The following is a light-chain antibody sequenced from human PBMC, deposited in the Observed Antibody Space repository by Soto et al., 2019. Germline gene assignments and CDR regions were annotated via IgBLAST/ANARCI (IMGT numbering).Light chain of an antibody. CDR1: QSISTNN. V-gene: IGKV3-20*01. CDR3: QRYGPSPYT. J-gene: IGKJ2*01. Sequence: VLTQSPGTLSLSPGERATLSCRASQSISTNNLAWYQHKPGQAPRLLLFGTSIRATATPDRFTGSGSGTDFPLTTPAVEPKDLAAYYFQRYGPSPYTLGRGPSWRSN. CDR2: GTS.